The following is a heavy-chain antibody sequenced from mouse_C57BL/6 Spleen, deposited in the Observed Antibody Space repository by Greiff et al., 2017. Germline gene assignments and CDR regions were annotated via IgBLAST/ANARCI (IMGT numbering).Heavy chain of an antibody. D-gene: IGHD2-3*01. CDR3: ARDRWVDY. J-gene: IGHJ2*01. Sequence: DVKLVESGGGLVKPGGSLKLSCAASGFTFSSYAMSWVRQTPEKRLEWVATISDGGSYTYYPDNVKGRFTISRDNAKNNLYLQMRHLKSEDTAMYYCARDRWVDYWGQGTTLTVSS. CDR2: ISDGGSYT. CDR1: GFTFSSYA. V-gene: IGHV5-4*03.